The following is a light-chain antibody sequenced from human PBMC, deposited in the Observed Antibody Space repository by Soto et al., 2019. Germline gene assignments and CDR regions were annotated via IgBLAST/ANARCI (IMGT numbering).Light chain of an antibody. CDR2: AAS. V-gene: IGKV1-39*01. J-gene: IGKJ3*01. Sequence: DIQMTQSPSSLSASVGDSVTITCRASQNIKTYLNWYQQKPGKAPNLLIYAASTLQRGVPSRFSASGSGTDFTLTISSLQPEDFATYYCQQDLRPPLTFGPGTKVDIK. CDR1: QNIKTY. CDR3: QQDLRPPLT.